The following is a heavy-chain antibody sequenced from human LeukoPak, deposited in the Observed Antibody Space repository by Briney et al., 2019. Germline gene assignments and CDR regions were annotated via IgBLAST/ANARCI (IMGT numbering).Heavy chain of an antibody. J-gene: IGHJ5*02. CDR2: ISGDNGNT. V-gene: IGHV1-18*01. D-gene: IGHD6-19*01. Sequence: GASVKVSCKASGYTFSSYGVSWVRQAPGQGLEWMGWISGDNGNTNYAQKLQGRVTMTTDTSTSTAYMELRSLRSDDTAVYYCARVPGGWYNWFDPWGQGTLVTVSS. CDR3: ARVPGGWYNWFDP. CDR1: GYTFSSYG.